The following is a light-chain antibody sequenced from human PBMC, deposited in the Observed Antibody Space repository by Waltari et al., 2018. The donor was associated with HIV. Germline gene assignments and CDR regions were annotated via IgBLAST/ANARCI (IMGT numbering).Light chain of an antibody. J-gene: IGLJ1*01. CDR2: GAS. V-gene: IGLV2-14*01. CDR3: SSRTSSGTYV. Sequence: QSALTQPASVSGSPGQSITISCTGTSSDVGGYNYVAWYQQHPGKAPKVMIYGASNRTSGVSSRFSCSKSGNTASLTISELQAEDEADYNCSSRTSSGTYVIGTGTKVTVL. CDR1: SSDVGGYNY.